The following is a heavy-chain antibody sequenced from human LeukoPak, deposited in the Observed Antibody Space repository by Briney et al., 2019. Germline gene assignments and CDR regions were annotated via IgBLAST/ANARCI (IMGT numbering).Heavy chain of an antibody. CDR1: GASISGYY. D-gene: IGHD5-18*01. CDR3: ARGGYTYGHDY. V-gene: IGHV4-59*01. Sequence: PSETLSLTCTVSGASISGYYWNWIRQPPGTRLEWIGYIHSSGRTSYNPSLKSRVTISVDTSKNQFSLNLNSVTSADTAVYYCARGGYTYGHDYWGQGTLVTVSS. J-gene: IGHJ4*02. CDR2: IHSSGRT.